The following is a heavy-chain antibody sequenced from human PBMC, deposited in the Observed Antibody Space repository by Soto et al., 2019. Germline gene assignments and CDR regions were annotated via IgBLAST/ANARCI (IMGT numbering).Heavy chain of an antibody. Sequence: GGSLRLSCAASGFTFSSYWMSWVRQAPGKGLEWVANIKQDGSEKYYVDSVKGRFTISRDNAKNSLYLQMNSLRAEDTAVYYCARGIRDYYGSGSYYNWFDPWGQGTLVNVSS. CDR2: IKQDGSEK. CDR3: ARGIRDYYGSGSYYNWFDP. D-gene: IGHD3-10*01. J-gene: IGHJ5*02. CDR1: GFTFSSYW. V-gene: IGHV3-7*01.